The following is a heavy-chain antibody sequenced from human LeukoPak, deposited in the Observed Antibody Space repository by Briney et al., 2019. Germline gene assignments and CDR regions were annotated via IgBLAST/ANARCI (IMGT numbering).Heavy chain of an antibody. J-gene: IGHJ5*02. Sequence: PSETLSLTCAVYGGSFSGYYWSWIRQPPGKGLEWIGEINHSGSTNYNPSLKSRVTISVDTSKNQFSLKLSSVTAADTAVYYCAKAKYGSGSYYNRNNWFDPWGQGTLVTVPS. V-gene: IGHV4-34*01. D-gene: IGHD3-10*01. CDR3: AKAKYGSGSYYNRNNWFDP. CDR1: GGSFSGYY. CDR2: INHSGST.